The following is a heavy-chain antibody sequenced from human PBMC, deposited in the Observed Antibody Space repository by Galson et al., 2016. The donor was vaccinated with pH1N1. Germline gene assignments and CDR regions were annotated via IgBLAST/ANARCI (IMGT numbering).Heavy chain of an antibody. CDR3: ARVQIYSDSHYMDV. D-gene: IGHD3-22*01. Sequence: SLRLSCAASGFTFSTYSMNWVRQAPGKALEWLSYISGGSGTIYYADSVKGRFTISRDNAKNSLYLQMNSLRAEDTAVYYCARVQIYSDSHYMDVWGQGTTATVSS. V-gene: IGHV3-48*01. CDR2: ISGGSGTI. J-gene: IGHJ6*02. CDR1: GFTFSTYS.